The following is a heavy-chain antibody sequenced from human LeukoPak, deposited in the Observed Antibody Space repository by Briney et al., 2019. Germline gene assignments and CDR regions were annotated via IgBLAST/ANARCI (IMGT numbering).Heavy chain of an antibody. CDR3: VKDSEDGITMIVVVMAGGLVD. Sequence: GGSLRLSCAASGFTFSIYAMSWVRQAPGKGLEWVSAISGSGGSTYYADSVKGRFTISRDNSKNTLYLQMSSLRAEDTAVYYCVKDSEDGITMIVVVMAGGLVDWGQGTLVTVSS. CDR1: GFTFSIYA. J-gene: IGHJ4*02. CDR2: ISGSGGST. D-gene: IGHD3-22*01. V-gene: IGHV3-23*01.